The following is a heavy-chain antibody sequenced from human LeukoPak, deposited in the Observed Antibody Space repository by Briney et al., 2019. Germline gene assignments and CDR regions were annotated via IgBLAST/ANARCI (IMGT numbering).Heavy chain of an antibody. D-gene: IGHD5/OR15-5a*01. CDR1: GFSFSTYA. CDR3: AKARGSSVYEQSDY. Sequence: GGSLRLSCAPSGFSFSTYAMTWVRQAPEKGRQWVSTISTSGRATYHADSVEGRFTISRDNSKNTLYLQMNSLRAEDTAVYYCAKARGSSVYEQSDYWGQATQATV. V-gene: IGHV3-23*01. CDR2: ISTSGRAT. J-gene: IGHJ4*02.